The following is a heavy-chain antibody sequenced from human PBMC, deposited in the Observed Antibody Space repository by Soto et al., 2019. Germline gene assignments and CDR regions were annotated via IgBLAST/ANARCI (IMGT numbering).Heavy chain of an antibody. D-gene: IGHD2-15*01. J-gene: IGHJ4*02. Sequence: QVQLVESGGGVVQPGRSLRLSCAASGFTFSSYGMHWVRQAPGKGLEWVAVISYDGSNKYYADSVKGRFTISRDIPKNTLYLQMDSLRAEDTAVYYCAKETYSGPLDYWGQGTLVTVSS. CDR3: AKETYSGPLDY. V-gene: IGHV3-30*18. CDR1: GFTFSSYG. CDR2: ISYDGSNK.